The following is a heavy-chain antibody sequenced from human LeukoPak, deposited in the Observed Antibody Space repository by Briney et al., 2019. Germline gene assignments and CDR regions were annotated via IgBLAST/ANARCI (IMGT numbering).Heavy chain of an antibody. J-gene: IGHJ6*03. CDR2: INSDGSST. CDR1: GFTFSSYW. CDR3: ARSYYDSRDYYYYMDV. V-gene: IGHV3-74*01. D-gene: IGHD3-22*01. Sequence: GGSLRLSCTASGFTFSSYWMHWVRQAPGKGLVWVSRINSDGSSTTYADSVKGRFTNARDNAKNTLYLQTNSLRAEGTAVYYCARSYYDSRDYYYYMDVWGKGTTVTVSS.